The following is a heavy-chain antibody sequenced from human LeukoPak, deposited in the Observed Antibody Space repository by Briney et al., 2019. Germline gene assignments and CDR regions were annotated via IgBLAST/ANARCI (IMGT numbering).Heavy chain of an antibody. Sequence: SETLSLTCAVYGGSFSGYYWSWIRQPPGKGLEWIGYIYYSGSTYYNPSLKSRVTISVDTSKNQFSLKLSSVTAADTAVYYCARRSGRRGVYFDYWGQGTLVTVSS. CDR1: GGSFSGYY. CDR3: ARRSGRRGVYFDY. D-gene: IGHD2-8*02. J-gene: IGHJ4*02. V-gene: IGHV4-34*09. CDR2: IYYSGST.